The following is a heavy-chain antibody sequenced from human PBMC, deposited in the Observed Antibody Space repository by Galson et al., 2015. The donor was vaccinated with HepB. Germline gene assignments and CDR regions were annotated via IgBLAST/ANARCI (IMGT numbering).Heavy chain of an antibody. CDR3: AGDFGGAVAGTVFDY. D-gene: IGHD6-19*01. V-gene: IGHV3-33*01. J-gene: IGHJ4*02. CDR2: IWYDGRIK. CDR1: GFTFSSYS. Sequence: LRLSCAASGFTFSSYSMHWVRQAPGKGLEWVAVIWYDGRIKKYADSVKGRFTISRDNSENTLYLQMNSPRAEDTAVYYCAGDFGGAVAGTVFDYWGQGTLVTVSS.